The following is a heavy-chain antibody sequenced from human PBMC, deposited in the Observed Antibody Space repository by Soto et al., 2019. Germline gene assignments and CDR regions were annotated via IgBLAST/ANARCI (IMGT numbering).Heavy chain of an antibody. D-gene: IGHD3-3*01. CDR1: GFTFSSYA. CDR3: ARAIPSTSYYDFWSGYYARTYYYYYMDV. Sequence: LRLSCAASGFTFSSYAMSWIRQHPGKGLEWIGYIYYSEGTYYNPSLKSRVTISVDTSKNQFSLKLSSVTAADTAVYYCARAIPSTSYYDFWSGYYARTYYYYYMDVWGKGTTVTVSS. CDR2: IYYSEGT. V-gene: IGHV4-31*02. J-gene: IGHJ6*03.